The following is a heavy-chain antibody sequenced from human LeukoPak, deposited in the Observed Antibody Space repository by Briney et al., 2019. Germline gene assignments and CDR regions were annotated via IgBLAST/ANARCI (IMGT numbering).Heavy chain of an antibody. D-gene: IGHD6-19*01. CDR3: ARQSNTGCFDY. V-gene: IGHV4-4*07. Sequence: SETLSLTCTVSGGSISSYYWSWIRQPAGKGLEWIGRIYTSGSTNYNPSLKSPVTMSLDMPKNQFSLKLSSVTAADTAVYYCARQSNTGCFDYWGQGTLVTVSS. CDR1: GGSISSYY. CDR2: IYTSGST. J-gene: IGHJ4*02.